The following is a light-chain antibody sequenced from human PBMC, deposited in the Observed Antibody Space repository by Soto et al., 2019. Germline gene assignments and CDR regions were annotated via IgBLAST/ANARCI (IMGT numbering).Light chain of an antibody. Sequence: QSALTQPPSASGSPGQSVTISCTGTSSDVGGYNYVYWYQQLPGTAPKLLIYRNNQRPSGVPDRFSGSKSGTSASLAISGLRSEDEADYYCAAWDDSLSGPIFGTGTKVTVL. J-gene: IGLJ1*01. CDR3: AAWDDSLSGPI. CDR1: SSDVGGYNY. CDR2: RNN. V-gene: IGLV1-47*01.